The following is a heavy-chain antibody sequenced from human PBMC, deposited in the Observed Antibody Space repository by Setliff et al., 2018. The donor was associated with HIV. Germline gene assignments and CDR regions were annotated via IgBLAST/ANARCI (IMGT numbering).Heavy chain of an antibody. CDR2: IYNSGST. CDR1: GGSISSGDYY. D-gene: IGHD2-2*01. V-gene: IGHV4-30-4*08. J-gene: IGHJ5*02. CDR3: ASQDIVVVPAAPGYNWFDP. Sequence: PSETLSLTCTVSGGSISSGDYYWTWIRQPPGKGLEWIGYIYNSGSTYYEPSLRGRVTISVDTSKTQFSLKLSSVTAADTAVYFCASQDIVVVPAAPGYNWFDPWGQGALVTVSS.